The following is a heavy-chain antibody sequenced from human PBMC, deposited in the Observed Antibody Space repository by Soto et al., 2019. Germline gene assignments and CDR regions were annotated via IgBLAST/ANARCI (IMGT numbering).Heavy chain of an antibody. CDR2: ISDDGTNK. CDR1: GFSFSTCA. Sequence: PGGSLRLSCAASGFSFSTCAMHWVRQAPGKGLEWVALISDDGTNKNFAGSVKGRFTVSRDNSQRTLYLQMDSLRPDDTAVYYCAKDSAARYFFAHWGQGTLVTVSS. J-gene: IGHJ4*02. V-gene: IGHV3-30-3*01. D-gene: IGHD6-6*01. CDR3: AKDSAARYFFAH.